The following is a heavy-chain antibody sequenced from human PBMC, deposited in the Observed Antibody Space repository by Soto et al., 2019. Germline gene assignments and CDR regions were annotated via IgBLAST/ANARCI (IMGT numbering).Heavy chain of an antibody. CDR1: GFTFSSYS. CDR3: ARDKGNDFWSGYHYGMDV. V-gene: IGHV3-21*01. D-gene: IGHD3-3*01. CDR2: ISSSSSYI. J-gene: IGHJ6*02. Sequence: GGSLRLSCAASGFTFSSYSMNWVRQAPGKGLEWVSSISSSSSYIYYADSVKGRFTISRDNAKNSLYLQMNSLRAEDTAVYYCARDKGNDFWSGYHYGMDVWGQGTTVTVSS.